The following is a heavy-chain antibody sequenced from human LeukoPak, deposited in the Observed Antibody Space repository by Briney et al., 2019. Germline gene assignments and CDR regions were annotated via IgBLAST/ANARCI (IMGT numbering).Heavy chain of an antibody. V-gene: IGHV1-2*02. CDR2: INPNSGGT. CDR1: GYTFTGYY. D-gene: IGHD2-21*01. J-gene: IGHJ4*02. Sequence: ASVKVSCKASGYTFTGYYMHWVRQAPGQGLEWMGWINPNSGGTNYAQKFQGRVTMTRDTPISTAYMELSRLRSDDTAVYYCARDSSPYCGGDCLVWGQGTLVTVSS. CDR3: ARDSSPYCGGDCLV.